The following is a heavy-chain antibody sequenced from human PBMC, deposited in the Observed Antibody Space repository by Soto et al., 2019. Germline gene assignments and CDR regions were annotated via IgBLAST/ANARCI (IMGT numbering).Heavy chain of an antibody. CDR3: ETGYTGAAPPDY. J-gene: IGHJ4*02. CDR1: GFTFDDYA. V-gene: IGHV3-43D*04. Sequence: PGGSLRLSCAASGFTFDDYAMHWVRQAPGKGLEWVSLISWDGGSTYYADSVKGRFTISRDNSKNSLYLQMNSLRAEDTALYYCETGYTGAAPPDYWGQGTLVTVSS. D-gene: IGHD6-13*01. CDR2: ISWDGGST.